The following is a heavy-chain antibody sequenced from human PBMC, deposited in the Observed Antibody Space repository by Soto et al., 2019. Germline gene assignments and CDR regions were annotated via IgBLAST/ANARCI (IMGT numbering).Heavy chain of an antibody. J-gene: IGHJ4*02. Sequence: QVQLVQSGAEVKKPGSSVKVSCKASGGTFSSYSINWVRQAPGQGLEWMGRITPILGIANYAQKFQGRVTNTADKSTSTAYLELSSLRSEDTAVYYCAREPYGDYSGYWGQGTLVTVSS. V-gene: IGHV1-69*08. CDR2: ITPILGIA. CDR3: AREPYGDYSGY. CDR1: GGTFSSYS. D-gene: IGHD4-17*01.